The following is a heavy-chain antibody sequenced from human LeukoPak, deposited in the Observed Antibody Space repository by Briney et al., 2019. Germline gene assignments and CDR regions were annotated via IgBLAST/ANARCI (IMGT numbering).Heavy chain of an antibody. CDR1: GFTFTSSA. CDR2: IVVGSGNT. J-gene: IGHJ4*02. Sequence: GTSVKLSCKASGFTFTSSAVQWVRQARGQRLGWIGWIVVGSGNTNYAQKFQERVTITRDMSTSTAYMELSSLRSEDTAVYYCAAGYSSGWYVFDYWGQGTLGAVSS. CDR3: AAGYSSGWYVFDY. D-gene: IGHD6-19*01. V-gene: IGHV1-58*01.